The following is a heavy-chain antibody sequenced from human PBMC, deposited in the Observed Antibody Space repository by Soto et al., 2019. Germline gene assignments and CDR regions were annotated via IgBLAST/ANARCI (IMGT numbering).Heavy chain of an antibody. Sequence: EVQLLASGGGLVQPGGSLRLSCAASGFTFRSYAMSWVRQAPGQGLEWVSGTLGSGSTYYADSVRGRFTISRDNSKNTLYLEMNSLRVEDTAMYYCAKDRQPDGFWPFDHRGQGTLITVSS. V-gene: IGHV3-23*01. D-gene: IGHD3-3*01. J-gene: IGHJ4*02. CDR3: AKDRQPDGFWPFDH. CDR1: GFTFRSYA. CDR2: TLGSGST.